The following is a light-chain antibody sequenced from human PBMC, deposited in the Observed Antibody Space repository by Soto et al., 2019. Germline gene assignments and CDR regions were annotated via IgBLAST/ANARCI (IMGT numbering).Light chain of an antibody. CDR3: QQYGSSPWT. J-gene: IGKJ1*01. V-gene: IGKV3-20*01. CDR1: QSVSSSY. Sequence: EMVLTQSPGTLSLSPGDRATLSCRASQSVSSSYLAWYQQKPGQAPRLLIYGTSSRATGIPDRFSGSGSGTDFTLTISRLEPEDFAVYYCQQYGSSPWTFGQGTKVEIK. CDR2: GTS.